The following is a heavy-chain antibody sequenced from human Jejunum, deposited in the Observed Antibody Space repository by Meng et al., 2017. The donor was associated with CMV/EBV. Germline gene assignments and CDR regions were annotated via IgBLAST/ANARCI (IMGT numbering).Heavy chain of an antibody. CDR2: INFGSSPI. CDR1: GFSLKTYN. V-gene: IGHV3-48*04. J-gene: IGHJ4*02. CDR3: ARGFEEYSSSSPDY. Sequence: GFSLKTYNMDWVRQAPGKVLEWVSFINFGSSPILYSDSVRGRFTVSRDNAKNSLYLQMNSLRAEDTAVYYCARGFEEYSSSSPDYWGQGTLVTVSS. D-gene: IGHD6-6*01.